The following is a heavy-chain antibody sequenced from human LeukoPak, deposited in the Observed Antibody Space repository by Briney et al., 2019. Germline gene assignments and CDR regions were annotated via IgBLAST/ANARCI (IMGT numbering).Heavy chain of an antibody. J-gene: IGHJ3*02. Sequence: GGSLRLSCAASGFIFSSYWMHWVRHAPGKGLVWVSRINSDGSSTSYADSVKGRFTISRDNAKNTLYLQMNSLRAEDTAVYYCARVQGHPPNGLDIWGQGTMVTVSS. CDR1: GFIFSSYW. CDR2: INSDGSST. CDR3: ARVQGHPPNGLDI. V-gene: IGHV3-74*01. D-gene: IGHD2-8*01.